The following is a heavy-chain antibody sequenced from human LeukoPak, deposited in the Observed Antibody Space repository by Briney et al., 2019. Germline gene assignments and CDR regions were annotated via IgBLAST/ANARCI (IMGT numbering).Heavy chain of an antibody. CDR2: IYYSGST. J-gene: IGHJ5*02. D-gene: IGHD2-2*01. V-gene: IGHV4-59*01. Sequence: SETLSLTCTVSGGSISSYYWSWIRQPPGKGLEWIGYIYYSGSTNYNPSLKSRVTISVDTSKNQFSLKLSSVTAADTAVYYCARLISAVVPAAQYNWFDPWGQGTLVTVSS. CDR1: GGSISSYY. CDR3: ARLISAVVPAAQYNWFDP.